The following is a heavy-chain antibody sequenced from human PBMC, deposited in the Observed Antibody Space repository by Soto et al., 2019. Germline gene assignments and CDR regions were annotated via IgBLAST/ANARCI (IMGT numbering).Heavy chain of an antibody. Sequence: ASVKVSCKASGYTFTSYYMHWVRQAPGQGLEWMGIINPSGGSTSYAQKFQGRVPMTRDTSTSTVYMELSSLRSEDTTVYYCAISRDVYNFDYWGQGTLVTVSS. CDR2: INPSGGST. J-gene: IGHJ4*02. CDR1: GYTFTSYY. CDR3: AISRDVYNFDY. D-gene: IGHD1-1*01. V-gene: IGHV1-46*01.